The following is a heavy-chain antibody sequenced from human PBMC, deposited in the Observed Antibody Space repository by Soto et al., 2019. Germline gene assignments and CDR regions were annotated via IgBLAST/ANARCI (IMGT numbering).Heavy chain of an antibody. CDR3: AKDSDSGLELVPFDY. V-gene: IGHV3-23*01. Sequence: GGSLRLSCAASGLTFSSYAMSWVRQAPGKGLEWVSAISGSGGSTYYADSVKGRFTISRDNSKNTLYLQMNSLRAEDTAVYYCAKDSDSGLELVPFDYWGQGTLVTVSS. CDR1: GLTFSSYA. CDR2: ISGSGGST. D-gene: IGHD6-6*01. J-gene: IGHJ4*02.